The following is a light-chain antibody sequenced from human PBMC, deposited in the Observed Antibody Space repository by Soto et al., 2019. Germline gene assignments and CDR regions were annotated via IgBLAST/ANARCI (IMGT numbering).Light chain of an antibody. V-gene: IGLV2-14*01. CDR1: SSDVGGYNY. J-gene: IGLJ3*02. Sequence: QSVLTQSASVSGSPGQSITISCTGTSSDVGGYNYVSWYQQHPGKAPKLMIYEVSNRPSGVSNRFSGSKSGNTASLTISGLQAEDEAEYYCGSSTSSSTWVFGGGTKVTVL. CDR3: GSSTSSSTWV. CDR2: EVS.